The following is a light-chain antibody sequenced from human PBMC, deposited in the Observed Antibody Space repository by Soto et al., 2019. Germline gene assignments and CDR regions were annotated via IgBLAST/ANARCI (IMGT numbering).Light chain of an antibody. Sequence: DIQMTQSPSTLSAYVRDRVTITFRASQTINTWLAWYQQKPGKAPKLLIYKASSLESGVPSRFSGSGSGTEFTLTISSLQPDDFAPYYCQQYNSYSWPFGQVS. J-gene: IGKJ1*01. CDR2: KAS. V-gene: IGKV1-5*03. CDR1: QTINTW. CDR3: QQYNSYSWP.